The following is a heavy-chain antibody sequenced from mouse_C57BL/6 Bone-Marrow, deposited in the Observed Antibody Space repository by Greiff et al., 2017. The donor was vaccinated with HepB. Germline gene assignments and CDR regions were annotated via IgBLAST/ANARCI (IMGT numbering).Heavy chain of an antibody. V-gene: IGHV2-2*01. CDR2: IWSGGST. J-gene: IGHJ4*01. Sequence: VQVVESGPGLVQPSQSLSITCTVSGFSLTSYGVHWVRQSPGKGLEWLGVIWSGGSTDYNAAFISRLSISKDNSKSQVFFKMNSLQADDTAIYYCARYYDYDRYYAMDYWGQGTSVTVSS. CDR3: ARYYDYDRYYAMDY. CDR1: GFSLTSYG. D-gene: IGHD2-4*01.